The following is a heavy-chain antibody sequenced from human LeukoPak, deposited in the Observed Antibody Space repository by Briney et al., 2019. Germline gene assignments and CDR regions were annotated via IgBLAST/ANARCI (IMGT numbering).Heavy chain of an antibody. CDR2: IKEDGSEK. D-gene: IGHD1-26*01. Sequence: GGSLRLSCAASGFTFSDHWMSWVRQAAGKGLEWVANIKEDGSEKYYVDSVKGRFTISRDNAKNSLYLQMNILRAEDTAVYYCARGGSYFSSWGQGSLVTVSS. V-gene: IGHV3-7*04. CDR3: ARGGSYFSS. J-gene: IGHJ4*02. CDR1: GFTFSDHW.